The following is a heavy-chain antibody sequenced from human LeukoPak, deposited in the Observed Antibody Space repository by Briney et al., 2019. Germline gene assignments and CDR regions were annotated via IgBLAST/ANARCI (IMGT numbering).Heavy chain of an antibody. Sequence: GGSLRLSCAASGFTFSSYDMHWVRQATGKGLEWVSAIGTAGDTYYPGSVEGRFTISRENAKNSLYLQMNSLRAGDTAVYYCARSSSNDYGDYSDYYYYGMDVWGQGTTVTVSS. D-gene: IGHD4-17*01. CDR3: ARSSSNDYGDYSDYYYYGMDV. J-gene: IGHJ6*02. V-gene: IGHV3-13*01. CDR2: IGTAGDT. CDR1: GFTFSSYD.